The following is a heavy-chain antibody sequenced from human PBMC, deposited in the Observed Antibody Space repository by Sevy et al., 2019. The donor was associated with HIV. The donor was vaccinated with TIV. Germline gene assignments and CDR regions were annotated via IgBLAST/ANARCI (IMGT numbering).Heavy chain of an antibody. CDR1: GFTFNTYW. V-gene: IGHV3-7*03. J-gene: IGHJ4*02. CDR2: IRQDGNEI. CDR3: ARRYFDL. Sequence: GGSLRLSCAASGFTFNTYWMTWVRQAPGKGLEWVANIRQDGNEIYYAASVRGRFTISRDNAKGSLYLQMNNLRVEDTATYYCARRYFDLWGQGTLVTVSS.